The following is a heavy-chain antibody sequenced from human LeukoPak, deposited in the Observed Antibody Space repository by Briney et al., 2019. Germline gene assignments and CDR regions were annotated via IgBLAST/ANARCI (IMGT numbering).Heavy chain of an antibody. Sequence: SETLSLTCTVSGGSISSYYWSWIRQPPGKGLEWIGEINHSGSTNYNPSLKSRVTISVDTSKNQFSLKLSSVTAADTAVYYCATIHPPDIVVVPAATNDAFDIWGQGTMVTVSS. V-gene: IGHV4-34*01. CDR2: INHSGST. J-gene: IGHJ3*02. D-gene: IGHD2-2*01. CDR1: GGSISSYY. CDR3: ATIHPPDIVVVPAATNDAFDI.